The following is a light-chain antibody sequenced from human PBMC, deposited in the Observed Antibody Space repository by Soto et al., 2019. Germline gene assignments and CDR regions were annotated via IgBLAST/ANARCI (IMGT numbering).Light chain of an antibody. Sequence: DIQMTQSPSTLSASVGDRVTITCRASQRISRWLAWYQQKPGKAPKLLIYDASSLESGVPSRFSGRGSGTEFTLTCSSLPADDFATYYYQQYNSYSQTFGQGTKVEIK. CDR2: DAS. CDR3: QQYNSYSQT. J-gene: IGKJ1*01. CDR1: QRISRW. V-gene: IGKV1-5*01.